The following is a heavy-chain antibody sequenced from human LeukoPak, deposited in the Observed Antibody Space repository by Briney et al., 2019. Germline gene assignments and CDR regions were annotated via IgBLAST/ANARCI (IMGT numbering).Heavy chain of an antibody. CDR3: ARDGYSYGYVNYYYYYYMDV. CDR1: GFTFSSYW. D-gene: IGHD5-18*01. Sequence: AGGSLRLSCAASGFTFSSYWMSWVRQAPGKGLEWVANIKQDGSEKYYVDSVKGRFTISRDNAKNSLYLQMNSLRAEDTAVYYCARDGYSYGYVNYYYYYYMDVWGKGTTATVSS. J-gene: IGHJ6*03. CDR2: IKQDGSEK. V-gene: IGHV3-7*01.